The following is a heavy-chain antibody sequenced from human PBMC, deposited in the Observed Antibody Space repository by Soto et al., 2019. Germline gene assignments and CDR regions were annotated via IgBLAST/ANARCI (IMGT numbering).Heavy chain of an antibody. J-gene: IGHJ5*01. CDR1: GFKFSNYA. CDR2: ISATGGGT. CDR3: AKDRRAGGNSAFCFDF. Sequence: GGSLRLSCAASGFKFSNYAMSWVHQAPGKGLEWVSLISATGGGTYYADSVKGRFTISRDNSHNTLYLQVHSLTAEDTAVYYCAKDRRAGGNSAFCFDFWGQGAQVTVSS. V-gene: IGHV3-23*01. D-gene: IGHD3-16*01.